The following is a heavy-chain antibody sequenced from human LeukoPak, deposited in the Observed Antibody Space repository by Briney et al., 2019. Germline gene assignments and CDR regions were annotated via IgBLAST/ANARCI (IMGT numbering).Heavy chain of an antibody. CDR1: GGSISGYY. V-gene: IGHV4-59*08. D-gene: IGHD2-21*02. Sequence: SETLSLTCTVSGGSISGYYWSWIRQPPGKGLEWIGYIYYSGNTNYNPSLKSRVTISVDTSKNQFSLKLSSVTAADTAVYYCARHRLSLPYFDYWGQGTLVTVSS. CDR3: ARHRLSLPYFDY. J-gene: IGHJ4*02. CDR2: IYYSGNT.